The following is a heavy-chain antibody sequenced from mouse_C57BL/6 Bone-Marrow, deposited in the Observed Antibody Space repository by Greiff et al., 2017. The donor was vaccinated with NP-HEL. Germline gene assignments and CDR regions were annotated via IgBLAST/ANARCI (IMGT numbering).Heavy chain of an antibody. CDR2: IRNKANNHAT. D-gene: IGHD3-2*02. CDR3: TRQLRLEAFAY. J-gene: IGHJ3*01. V-gene: IGHV6-6*01. Sequence: EVQGVESGGGLVQPGGSMKLSCAASGFTFSDAWMDWVRQSPEKGLEWVAEIRNKANNHATYYAESVKGRFTISRDDSKSSVYLQMNSLRAEDTGIYYCTRQLRLEAFAYWGQGTLVTVSA. CDR1: GFTFSDAW.